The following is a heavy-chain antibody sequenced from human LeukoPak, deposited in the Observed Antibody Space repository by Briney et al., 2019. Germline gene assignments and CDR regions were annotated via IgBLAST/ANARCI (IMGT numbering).Heavy chain of an antibody. D-gene: IGHD3-22*01. Sequence: PGGSLRLSCAASGFTVSSNYMSWVRQAPGKGLEWVSIIYSGGSTYYADSVKGRFTISRDNSKNTLYLQMNSLRAEDTAVYYCARDPPDYYDSSVYNWFDPWGQGTLVTVSS. V-gene: IGHV3-66*01. J-gene: IGHJ5*02. CDR2: IYSGGST. CDR3: ARDPPDYYDSSVYNWFDP. CDR1: GFTVSSNY.